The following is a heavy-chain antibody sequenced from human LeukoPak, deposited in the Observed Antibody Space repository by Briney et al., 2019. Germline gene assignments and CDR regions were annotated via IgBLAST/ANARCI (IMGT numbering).Heavy chain of an antibody. CDR3: ARGPLWFGDSHPHFDY. CDR2: IIPIFGTA. Sequence: SVKVSCKASGGTFSSYAISWVRQAPGQGLEWMGGIIPIFGTANYAQKFQGRVTITADESTSTAYMELSSLRSEDTAVYYCARGPLWFGDSHPHFDYWGQGTLVTVSS. V-gene: IGHV1-69*13. CDR1: GGTFSSYA. D-gene: IGHD3-10*01. J-gene: IGHJ4*02.